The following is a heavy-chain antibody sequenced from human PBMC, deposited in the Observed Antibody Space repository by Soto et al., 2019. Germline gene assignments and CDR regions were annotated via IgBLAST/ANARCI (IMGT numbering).Heavy chain of an antibody. D-gene: IGHD2-21*01. Sequence: ETLSLTCSVSGGSVSYNSYYWGWIRQPPGKGLEWVGGIFYTGTTYYNPSLKDRLSISVDTSKNSFSLNLTSVTAADTAVYFCARLVVVAPVANVWGQGALVTVSS. CDR1: GGSVSYNSYY. CDR3: ARLVVVAPVANV. CDR2: IFYTGTT. J-gene: IGHJ4*02. V-gene: IGHV4-39*01.